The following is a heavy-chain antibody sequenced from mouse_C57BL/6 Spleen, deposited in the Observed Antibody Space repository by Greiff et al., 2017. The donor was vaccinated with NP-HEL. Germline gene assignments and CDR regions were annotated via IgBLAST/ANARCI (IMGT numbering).Heavy chain of an antibody. CDR3: ARDQGD. V-gene: IGHV1-50*01. CDR1: GYTFTSYW. Sequence: QVQLKESGAELVKPGASVKLSCKASGYTFTSYWMQWVKQRPGQGLEWIGEIDPSDSYTNYNQKFKGKATLTVDTSSSTAYMQLSSLTSEDSAVYYCARDQGDWGQGTTLTVSS. CDR2: IDPSDSYT. J-gene: IGHJ2*01.